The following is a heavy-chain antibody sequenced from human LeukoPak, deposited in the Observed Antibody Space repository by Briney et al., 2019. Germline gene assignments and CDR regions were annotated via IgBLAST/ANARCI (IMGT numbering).Heavy chain of an antibody. CDR3: PKMGVVAARPGTFDY. D-gene: IGHD6-6*01. CDR1: GFTFTSYA. V-gene: IGHV3-23*01. J-gene: IGHJ4*02. Sequence: PGGSLRLSCAASGFTFTSYAMSWVRQAPGKGLEWVSAISGSGGSTYHADSVKGRFTISRDNSKNTLYLQMNSLRAEDTAVYYCPKMGVVAARPGTFDYWGQGTLVTVSS. CDR2: ISGSGGST.